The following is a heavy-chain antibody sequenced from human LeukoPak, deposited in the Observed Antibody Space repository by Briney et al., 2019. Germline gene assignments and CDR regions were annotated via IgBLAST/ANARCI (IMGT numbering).Heavy chain of an antibody. CDR1: GFTFSSYA. CDR3: ARDGGLSYDFWSGYYGY. J-gene: IGHJ4*02. D-gene: IGHD3-3*01. V-gene: IGHV3-30-3*01. Sequence: GRSLRLSCAASGFTFSSYAMHWVRQAPGKGLEWVAVISYDGSNKYYADSVKGRFTISRDNSKNTLYLQMNSLRAEDTAVYYCARDGGLSYDFWSGYYGYWGQGTLVTVSS. CDR2: ISYDGSNK.